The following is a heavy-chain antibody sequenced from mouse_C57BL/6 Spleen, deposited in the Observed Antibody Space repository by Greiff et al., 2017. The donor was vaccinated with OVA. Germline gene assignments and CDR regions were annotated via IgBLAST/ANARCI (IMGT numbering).Heavy chain of an antibody. Sequence: VQLQESGAELAKPGASVKLSCKASGYTFTSYWMHWVKQRPGQGLEWIGYINPSSGYTKYNQKFKDKATLNADKSSSTAYMQLSSLTYADSAVYYCAREDCDYEGIAYWGQGTLVTVSA. CDR1: GYTFTSYW. CDR2: INPSSGYT. J-gene: IGHJ3*01. CDR3: AREDCDYEGIAY. V-gene: IGHV1-7*01. D-gene: IGHD2-4*01.